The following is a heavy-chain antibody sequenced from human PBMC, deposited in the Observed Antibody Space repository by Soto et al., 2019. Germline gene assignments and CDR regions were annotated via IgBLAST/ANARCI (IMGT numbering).Heavy chain of an antibody. CDR3: AKALRSENAF. J-gene: IGHJ4*02. Sequence: GGSLRLSCAASGFTFSSFAMTWVRQAPGKGLEWVSSISSSGDSTYYAASVKGRFTISRDNSKNTLYLQMNSLRAEDTAVYYCAKALRSENAFWGQGTLVTVSS. CDR1: GFTFSSFA. D-gene: IGHD4-17*01. CDR2: ISSSGDST. V-gene: IGHV3-23*01.